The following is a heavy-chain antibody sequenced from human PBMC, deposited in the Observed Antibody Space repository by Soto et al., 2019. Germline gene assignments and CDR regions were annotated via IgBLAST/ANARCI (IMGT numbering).Heavy chain of an antibody. CDR1: GGSISSTNC. D-gene: IGHD6-13*01. J-gene: IGHJ4*02. Sequence: NPSETLSLTCAVSGGSISSTNCWTFVRQSPGRGLEWIGEIYHSGTTNYSPSLKSRVNIAVDMSTNHLSLTLISVTAADTAVYYCAFPATADFDYWGKGILVTVSS. CDR2: IYHSGTT. CDR3: AFPATADFDY. V-gene: IGHV4-4*02.